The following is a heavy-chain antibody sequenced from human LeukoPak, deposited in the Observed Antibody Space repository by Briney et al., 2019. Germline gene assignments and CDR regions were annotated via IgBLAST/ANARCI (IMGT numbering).Heavy chain of an antibody. Sequence: ASVKVSCKASGYTFTSYGISWVRQAPGQGLEWMGWISAYNGNTNYAQKLQGRVTMTTDTSTSTAYMELRGLRSDDTAVYYCARGHTYYYGSGSYPAPIDYWGQGTLVTVSS. D-gene: IGHD3-10*01. CDR1: GYTFTSYG. J-gene: IGHJ4*02. V-gene: IGHV1-18*01. CDR3: ARGHTYYYGSGSYPAPIDY. CDR2: ISAYNGNT.